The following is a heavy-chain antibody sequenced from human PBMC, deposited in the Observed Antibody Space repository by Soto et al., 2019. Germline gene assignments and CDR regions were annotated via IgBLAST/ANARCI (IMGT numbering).Heavy chain of an antibody. CDR1: GGSISSSSYY. J-gene: IGHJ4*02. Sequence: SETLSLTCTVSGGSISSSSYYWGWIRQPPGKGLEWIGSIYYSGSTYYNPSLKSRVTISVDTSKNQFSLKLSSVTAADTAVYYCARARRGITMVRGVPTAFDYWGQGTLVTVSS. CDR3: ARARRGITMVRGVPTAFDY. CDR2: IYYSGST. D-gene: IGHD3-10*01. V-gene: IGHV4-39*01.